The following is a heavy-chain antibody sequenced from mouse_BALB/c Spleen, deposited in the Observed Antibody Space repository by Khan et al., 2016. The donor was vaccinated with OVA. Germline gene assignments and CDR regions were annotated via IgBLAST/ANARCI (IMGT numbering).Heavy chain of an antibody. Sequence: EVELVESGGDLVKPGGSLKLSCAASGFTFSSYSMSWVRQTPDKRLEWVATISSDGDYTYYPDSVKGRFTISRENAKNTLYLQMSSQKSENTAMYYCASHLTGSFAYWGQGTLVTVSA. D-gene: IGHD4-1*01. V-gene: IGHV5-6*01. CDR1: GFTFSSYS. CDR3: ASHLTGSFAY. J-gene: IGHJ3*01. CDR2: ISSDGDYT.